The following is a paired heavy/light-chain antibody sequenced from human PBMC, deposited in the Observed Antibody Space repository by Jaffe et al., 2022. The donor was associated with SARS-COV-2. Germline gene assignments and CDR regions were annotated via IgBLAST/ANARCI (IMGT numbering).Light chain of an antibody. CDR1: SSDVGGYNY. V-gene: IGLV2-8*01. J-gene: IGLJ1*01. CDR2: EVT. CDR3: SSYAGSNNFV. Sequence: QSALTQPPSASGSPGQSVTISCTGTSSDVGGYNYVSWYQHHPGKAPKLMICEVTKRPSGVPDRFSGSKSGNTASLTVSGLQAEDEADYYCSSYAGSNNFVFGTGTKVTVL.
Heavy chain of an antibody. V-gene: IGHV1-46*04. CDR2: INPRGGTT. CDR1: GYIFTSYY. CDR3: ARAGSGYYYGDFDY. J-gene: IGHJ4*02. Sequence: QVQLVQSGADVKKPGASVKVSCKASGYIFTSYYLHWVRQAPGQGLEWMGLINPRGGTTSSTQELQGRLTMTRDTSTSTVYMELSSLRSEDTAVYYCARAGSGYYYGDFDYWGQGTLVTVSS. D-gene: IGHD3-3*01.